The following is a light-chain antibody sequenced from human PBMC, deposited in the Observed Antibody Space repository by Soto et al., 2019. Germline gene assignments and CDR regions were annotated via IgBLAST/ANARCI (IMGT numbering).Light chain of an antibody. CDR3: QQYDSSFT. CDR1: QHVTTTY. J-gene: IGKJ4*01. CDR2: GAS. V-gene: IGKV3-20*01. Sequence: IVLVQSPATLSLSPGERATLSCTASQHVTTTYIAWYQQKFGQAPRLLIYGASTRATGTPDRFTGGGFGTDFTLTISRVEPEDFAVYYCQQYDSSFTFGGGTKVEMK.